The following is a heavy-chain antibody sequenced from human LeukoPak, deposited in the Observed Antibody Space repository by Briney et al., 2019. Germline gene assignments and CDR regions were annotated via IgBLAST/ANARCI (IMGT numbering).Heavy chain of an antibody. D-gene: IGHD3-22*01. CDR2: IYPGDSDT. Sequence: GESLKISCKGSGYSFTTHWIGWVRQMPGKGLEWMGIIYPGDSDTRYSPPFQGQVTISADKSISTAYLQWSSLKASDTAMYYCARHVSYYDSSGYFTPGDYWGQGTLVTVSS. CDR1: GYSFTTHW. CDR3: ARHVSYYDSSGYFTPGDY. V-gene: IGHV5-51*01. J-gene: IGHJ4*02.